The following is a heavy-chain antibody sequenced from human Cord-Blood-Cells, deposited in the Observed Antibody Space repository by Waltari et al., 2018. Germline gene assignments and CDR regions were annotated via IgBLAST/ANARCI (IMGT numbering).Heavy chain of an antibody. V-gene: IGHV1-24*01. CDR3: ATLGGISGSYYYYYYMDV. D-gene: IGHD1-26*01. J-gene: IGHJ6*03. CDR2: FDPEDGET. Sequence: QVQLVQSGAEVKKPGASVKVSCKVSGYTLTELSMHWVRQAPGKGLEWMGGFDPEDGETIYATKFQGRVTMTEDTSTDTAYMELSSLRSEDTAVYYCATLGGISGSYYYYYYMDVWGKGTTVTVSS. CDR1: GYTLTELS.